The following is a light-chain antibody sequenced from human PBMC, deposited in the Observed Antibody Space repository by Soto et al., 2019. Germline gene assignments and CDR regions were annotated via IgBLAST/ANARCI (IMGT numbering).Light chain of an antibody. J-gene: IGKJ5*01. CDR2: GAS. CDR3: QQYNSWPPIT. CDR1: QSVSSTY. V-gene: IGKV3-15*01. Sequence: DIVLTQSPVTLSLSPGERATLSCRASQSVSSTYLAWYQQKPGQAPRLPIYGASTRATGVPDRFSGTGSGTEFTLTISSLKSEDYAVYYCQQYNSWPPITFGQGTRLEIK.